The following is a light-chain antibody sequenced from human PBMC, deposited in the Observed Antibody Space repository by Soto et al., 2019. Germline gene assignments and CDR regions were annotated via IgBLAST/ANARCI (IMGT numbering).Light chain of an antibody. CDR1: QSISSW. CDR2: DAS. CDR3: QDYAIFSGT. J-gene: IGKJ1*01. Sequence: CVASQSISSWLAWYQQKPGKAPKLLIYDASALPRGVPSRFSGSGSGTKIPLTTASLQPDDFPTYYRQDYAIFSGTCGPGTKLDIK. V-gene: IGKV1-5*01.